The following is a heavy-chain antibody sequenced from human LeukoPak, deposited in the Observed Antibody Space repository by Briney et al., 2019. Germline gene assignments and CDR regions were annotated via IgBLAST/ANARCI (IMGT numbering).Heavy chain of an antibody. Sequence: GGSLRLSCAASGFTFSGYAMSWVRQAPGKGLEWVSAISGSGGSTYYADSVKGRFTISRDNSKNTLYLQMNSLRAEDTAVYYCAKVLSTGGWYKVGDYWGQGTLVTVSS. V-gene: IGHV3-23*01. CDR2: ISGSGGST. CDR3: AKVLSTGGWYKVGDY. CDR1: GFTFSGYA. D-gene: IGHD6-19*01. J-gene: IGHJ4*02.